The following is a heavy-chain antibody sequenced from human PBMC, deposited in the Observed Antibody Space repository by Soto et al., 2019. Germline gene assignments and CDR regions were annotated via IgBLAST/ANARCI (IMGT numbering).Heavy chain of an antibody. J-gene: IGHJ4*02. CDR1: GGSFSGYY. CDR3: ARGPRGRFGERTYFAY. D-gene: IGHD3-10*01. V-gene: IGHV4-34*01. CDR2: INHSGIT. Sequence: SETLSLTCAVYGGSFSGYYWSWIRQPPGKGLEWIGEINHSGITNYNPSLKSRVTISVDTSKNQFSLKLSSVTAADTAVYYCARGPRGRFGERTYFAYWGQGTLVTVSS.